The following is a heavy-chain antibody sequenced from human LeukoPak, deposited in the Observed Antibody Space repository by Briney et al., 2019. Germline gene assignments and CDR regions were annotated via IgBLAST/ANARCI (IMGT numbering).Heavy chain of an antibody. CDR3: ARATYYYDSSGTYYFDY. V-gene: IGHV4-59*12. J-gene: IGHJ4*02. CDR1: GGSISSYY. CDR2: IYYSGST. D-gene: IGHD3-22*01. Sequence: PSETLSLTCTVSGGSISSYYWSWIRQPPGKGLEWIGYIYYSGSTYYNPSLKSRVTISVDTSKNQFSLKLSSVTAADTAVYYCARATYYYDSSGTYYFDYWGQGTLVTVSS.